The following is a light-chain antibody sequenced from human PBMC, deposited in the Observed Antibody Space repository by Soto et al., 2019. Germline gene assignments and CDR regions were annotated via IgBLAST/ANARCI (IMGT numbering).Light chain of an antibody. CDR1: SSDIGAYDY. CDR3: CLSPGSLTWL. CDR2: EVN. V-gene: IGLV2-14*01. Sequence: QSALTQPASLSGSPGQSITISCTGTSSDIGAYDYASWYQLHPGKAPKLMIYEVNNRPSGVPDRFSGSKSGSTASLTISGLQAEDEAEYYCCLSPGSLTWLFGGGTQLTVL. J-gene: IGLJ3*02.